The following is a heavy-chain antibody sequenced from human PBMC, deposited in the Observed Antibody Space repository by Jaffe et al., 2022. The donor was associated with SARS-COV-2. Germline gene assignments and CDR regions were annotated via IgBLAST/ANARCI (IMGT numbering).Heavy chain of an antibody. CDR1: GFTLSNYW. J-gene: IGHJ4*02. CDR3: ARVIIGGSRSIDY. CDR2: INSDGSST. D-gene: IGHD2-15*01. Sequence: EVQLVESGGGLVQPGGSLRLSCAASGFTLSNYWMHWVRQAPGKGLVWVSRINSDGSSTSYADSVKGRFTISRDNAKNTLDLQMNSLRAEDTAVYYCARVIIGGSRSIDYWGQGTLVTVSS. V-gene: IGHV3-74*01.